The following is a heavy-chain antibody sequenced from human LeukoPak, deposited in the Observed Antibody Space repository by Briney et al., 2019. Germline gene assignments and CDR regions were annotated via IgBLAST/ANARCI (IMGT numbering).Heavy chain of an antibody. J-gene: IGHJ3*02. CDR2: ISINGGST. CDR3: ARGWRLGELSLGAFDI. V-gene: IGHV3-64*01. D-gene: IGHD3-16*02. CDR1: GFTLSSYA. Sequence: GGSLRLSCAASGFTLSSYAVHWVRQAPGKGLEYVSAISINGGSTYYANSVKGRFTISRDNSKNTLYLQMGSLRAEDMAVYYCARGWRLGELSLGAFDIWGQGTMVTVSS.